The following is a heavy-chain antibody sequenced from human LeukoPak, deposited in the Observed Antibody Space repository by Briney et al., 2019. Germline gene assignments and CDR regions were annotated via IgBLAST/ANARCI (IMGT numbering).Heavy chain of an antibody. Sequence: GGSLRLSCVVSGISLSNYAMSWVRQAPGKGLEWVSYISERGGSTTYADSVKGRFTISRDNSLNTLYLQTSSLRAEDTAVYFCAKRGVVIRGILVIGYHQEAYHYDYWGQGVLVTVSS. J-gene: IGHJ4*02. V-gene: IGHV3-23*01. CDR3: AKRGVVIRGILVIGYHQEAYHYDY. CDR2: ISERGGST. D-gene: IGHD3-10*01. CDR1: GISLSNYA.